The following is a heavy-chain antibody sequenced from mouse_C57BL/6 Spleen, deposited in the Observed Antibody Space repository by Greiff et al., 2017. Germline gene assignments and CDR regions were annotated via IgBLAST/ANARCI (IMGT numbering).Heavy chain of an antibody. D-gene: IGHD2-4*01. CDR1: GYAFTNYL. CDR3: ARDYYWYFDV. V-gene: IGHV1-54*01. J-gene: IGHJ1*03. CDR2: INPGSGGT. Sequence: VQLQQSGAELVRPGTSVKVSCKASGYAFTNYLIEWVKQRHGQGLEWIGVINPGSGGTNYNEKFKGNATLTADKSSSTAYMQLSSQTSEDSAVCCCARDYYWYFDVWGKGTTVTVSA.